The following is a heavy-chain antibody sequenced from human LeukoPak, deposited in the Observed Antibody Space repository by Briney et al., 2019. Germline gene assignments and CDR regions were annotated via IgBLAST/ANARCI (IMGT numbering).Heavy chain of an antibody. Sequence: GGSLRLSCAASGFTVSSNYMNWVRQAPGKGLEWVSVIYSGGSTYYADSVRGRFTISRDSSKNTLYLQMNSLRAEDTAVYYCASYYDSSGYSGYYYMDVWGKGTTVTISS. CDR1: GFTVSSNY. CDR2: IYSGGST. J-gene: IGHJ6*03. D-gene: IGHD3-22*01. CDR3: ASYYDSSGYSGYYYMDV. V-gene: IGHV3-53*01.